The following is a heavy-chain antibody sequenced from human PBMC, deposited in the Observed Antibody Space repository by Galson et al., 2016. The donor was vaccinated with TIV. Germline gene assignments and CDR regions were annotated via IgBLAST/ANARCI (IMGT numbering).Heavy chain of an antibody. CDR1: GHGFSHYW. V-gene: IGHV5-51*03. CDR2: IYPGDSTV. D-gene: IGHD3-22*01. Sequence: QSGAEVTKPGESLRISCQASGHGFSHYWVAWVRQLPGKGLEWMGIIYPGDSTVRYSPSFQGQVAISVDKSLSSAYLQWSSLKASDTAMYFCARREGYDDRSGYYPDIRWFDGDYRDFWGQGTLVIVSS. CDR3: ARREGYDDRSGYYPDIRWFDGDYRDF. J-gene: IGHJ4*02.